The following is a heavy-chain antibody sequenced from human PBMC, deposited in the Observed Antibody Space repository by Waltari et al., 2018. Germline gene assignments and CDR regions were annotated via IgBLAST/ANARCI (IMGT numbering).Heavy chain of an antibody. D-gene: IGHD3-22*01. V-gene: IGHV4-34*01. Sequence: QVQLQQWGAGLLKPSATLSLTCAVYVASFSGYYWSCLRQPPGKGLEWLWEINHSGSTNYNPSLKSRVTISVDKSKNQCSLKLSSVTAADTDVYYCARGGMIGVVPDYWGQGTLVTVSS. CDR2: INHSGST. CDR1: VASFSGYY. CDR3: ARGGMIGVVPDY. J-gene: IGHJ4*02.